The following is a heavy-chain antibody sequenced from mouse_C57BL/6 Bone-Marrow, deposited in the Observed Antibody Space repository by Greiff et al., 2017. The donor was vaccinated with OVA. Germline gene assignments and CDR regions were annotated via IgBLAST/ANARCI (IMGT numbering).Heavy chain of an antibody. V-gene: IGHV1-55*01. D-gene: IGHD2-1*01. Sequence: QVQLQQPGAELVKPGASVKMSCKASGYTFTSYWITWVKQRPGQGLEWIGDIYPGSGSTNYNEKFKSKATLTVDTSSSTAYMQLSSLTSEDSAVYYCARGGNYERYYAMDYWGQGTSVTVSS. CDR2: IYPGSGST. CDR1: GYTFTSYW. J-gene: IGHJ4*01. CDR3: ARGGNYERYYAMDY.